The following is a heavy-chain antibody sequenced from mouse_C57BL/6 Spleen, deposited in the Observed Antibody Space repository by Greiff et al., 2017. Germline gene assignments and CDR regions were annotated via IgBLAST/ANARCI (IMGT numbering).Heavy chain of an antibody. CDR2: IDPETGGT. CDR3: TRSAMITRWYFDV. Sequence: QVQLQQSGAELVRPGASVTLSCKASGYTFTDYEMHWVKQTPVHGLEWIGAIDPETGGTAYNQKFKGKAILTAYKSSSTAYMELRSLTSAASAVYYCTRSAMITRWYFDVWGTGTTVTVSS. D-gene: IGHD2-4*01. V-gene: IGHV1-15*01. J-gene: IGHJ1*03. CDR1: GYTFTDYE.